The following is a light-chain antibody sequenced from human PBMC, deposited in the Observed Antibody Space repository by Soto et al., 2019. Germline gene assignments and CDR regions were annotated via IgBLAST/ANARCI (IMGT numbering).Light chain of an antibody. CDR1: SSNIGAGYV. CDR3: QSYDSSLSGSV. CDR2: GNG. V-gene: IGLV1-40*01. J-gene: IGLJ2*01. Sequence: QCVLTQPTSVSGAPGQRVTISCTGSSSNIGAGYVVHWYQQLPGTAPKLLIYGNGNRPAGVPDRFSGSKSGTSASLAITGLQAEDEADYYCQSYDSSLSGSVFGGGTKVTLL.